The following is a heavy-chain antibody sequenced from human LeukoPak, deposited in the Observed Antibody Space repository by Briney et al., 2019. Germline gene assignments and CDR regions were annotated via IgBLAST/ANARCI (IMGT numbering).Heavy chain of an antibody. CDR3: AKNSYGWRGYFDY. CDR1: GFTFSSYS. CDR2: ISSSSYI. Sequence: GGSLRLSCAASGFTFSSYSMNWVRQAPGKGLEWVSSISSSSYIYYADSVKGRFTISRDNAKNSLYLQMNSLRAEDTAVYYCAKNSYGWRGYFDYWGQGTLVTVSS. D-gene: IGHD5-18*01. J-gene: IGHJ4*02. V-gene: IGHV3-21*01.